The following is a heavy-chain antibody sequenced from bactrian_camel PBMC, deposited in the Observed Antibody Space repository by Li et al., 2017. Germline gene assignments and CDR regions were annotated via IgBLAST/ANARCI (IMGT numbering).Heavy chain of an antibody. D-gene: IGHD2*01. CDR1: GDTDSGVSGSIC. J-gene: IGHJ4*01. V-gene: IGHV3S53*01. CDR3: AARDAHTCYYAAINYNY. Sequence: HVQLVESGGGSVQAGGSLRLSCVASGDTDSGVSGSICMGWFRQAPGKEREGVAYIEKDGSTTYADSVKGRFTISRDNAKNTLYLQMNILKPEDTAMYYCAARDAHTCYYAAINYNYWGQGTQVTVS. CDR2: IEKDGST.